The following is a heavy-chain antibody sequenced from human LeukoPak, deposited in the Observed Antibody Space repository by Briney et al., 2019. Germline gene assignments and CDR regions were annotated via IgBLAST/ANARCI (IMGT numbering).Heavy chain of an antibody. Sequence: PGGSLRLSCAASGFTFSSYSMNWVRQAPGKGLEWVSSISSSSSYIYYADSVKGRFTISRDNAKNSLYLQMNSLRAEDTAVYYCARKNSGYYYNYFDYWGQGTLVTVSS. J-gene: IGHJ4*02. V-gene: IGHV3-21*01. CDR2: ISSSSSYI. CDR3: ARKNSGYYYNYFDY. CDR1: GFTFSSYS. D-gene: IGHD3-22*01.